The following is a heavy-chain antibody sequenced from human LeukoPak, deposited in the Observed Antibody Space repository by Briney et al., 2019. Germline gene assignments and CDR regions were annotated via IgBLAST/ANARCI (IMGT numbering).Heavy chain of an antibody. V-gene: IGHV3-23*01. CDR1: GFTFSRYA. D-gene: IGHD1-26*01. J-gene: IGHJ4*02. CDR2: MSGSGGST. CDR3: AKDVVGAINYFDY. Sequence: PGGSLRLSCAASGFTFSRYAMSWVRQAPGKGLEWVSAMSGSGGSTYYADSVKGRITISRDNSKNTLYLQMDSLRAEDTAVYYCAKDVVGAINYFDYWGQGTLVTVSS.